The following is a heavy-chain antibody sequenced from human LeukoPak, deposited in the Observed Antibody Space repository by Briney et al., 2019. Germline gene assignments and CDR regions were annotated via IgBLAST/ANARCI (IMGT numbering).Heavy chain of an antibody. D-gene: IGHD2-15*01. CDR3: AKDAPYCSGGSCPWDY. V-gene: IGHV3-30*18. J-gene: IGHJ4*02. CDR1: GFTFSSYG. Sequence: GGSLRLSCAASGFTFSSYGMHWVRQAPGKGLEWVAVISYDGSDKYYADSVKGRFTISRDNSKNTLYLQMNSLRAEDTAVYYCAKDAPYCSGGSCPWDYWGQGTLVTVSS. CDR2: ISYDGSDK.